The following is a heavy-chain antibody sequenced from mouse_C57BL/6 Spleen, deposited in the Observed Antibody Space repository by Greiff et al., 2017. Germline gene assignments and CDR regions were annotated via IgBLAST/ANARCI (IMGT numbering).Heavy chain of an antibody. V-gene: IGHV1-53*01. CDR3: ARGGYYDYGRDY. Sequence: QVQLQQPGTELVKPGASVKLSCKASGYTFTSYWMHWVKQRPGQGLEWIGNINPSNGGTNYNEKFKSKDTLTVDKSSSTAYMQLSSLTSEDSAVYYCARGGYYDYGRDYWGQGTTLTVSS. D-gene: IGHD2-4*01. CDR2: INPSNGGT. J-gene: IGHJ2*01. CDR1: GYTFTSYW.